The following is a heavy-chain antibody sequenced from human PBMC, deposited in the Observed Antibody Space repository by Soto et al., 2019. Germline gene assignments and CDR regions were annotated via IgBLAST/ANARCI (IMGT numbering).Heavy chain of an antibody. V-gene: IGHV3-23*01. J-gene: IGHJ5*02. CDR2: ISGSGGST. Sequence: GGSLRLSCAASGFTFSNYAMSWVRQAPGKGLEWVSTISGSGGSTYYADSVKGRFTISRDNSKNTLYLQMNSLRAEDTAVYYCAKAFTVTTVWFDPWGQGTLVTVSS. D-gene: IGHD4-4*01. CDR3: AKAFTVTTVWFDP. CDR1: GFTFSNYA.